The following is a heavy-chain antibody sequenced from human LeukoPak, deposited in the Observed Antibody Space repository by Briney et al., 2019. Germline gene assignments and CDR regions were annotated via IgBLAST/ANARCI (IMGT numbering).Heavy chain of an antibody. CDR2: ISYDGSNK. CDR3: ARLLLSGY. J-gene: IGHJ4*02. Sequence: GGSLRLSCAASGFTFSSYAMSWVRQAPGKGLEWVAVISYDGSNKYYADSVKGRFTISRDNSKNTLYLQMNSLRAEDTAVYYCARLLLSGYWGQGTLVTVSS. D-gene: IGHD3-10*01. V-gene: IGHV3-30-3*01. CDR1: GFTFSSYA.